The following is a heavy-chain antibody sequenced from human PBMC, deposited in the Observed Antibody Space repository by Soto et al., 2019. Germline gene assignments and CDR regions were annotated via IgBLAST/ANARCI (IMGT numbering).Heavy chain of an antibody. CDR1: GYTFTTYY. CDR2: INPSCGNT. J-gene: IGHJ5*02. CDR3: ARGTLEWLLNWFDP. V-gene: IGHV1-46*01. Sequence: ASVKVSCKASGYTFTTYYLHWVRQAPGQGLEWMGIINPSCGNTRYAQKFQGRVTMTRDTSTSTVYMELSSLRSEDTAVYYCARGTLEWLLNWFDPWGQGNLVTVSS. D-gene: IGHD3-3*01.